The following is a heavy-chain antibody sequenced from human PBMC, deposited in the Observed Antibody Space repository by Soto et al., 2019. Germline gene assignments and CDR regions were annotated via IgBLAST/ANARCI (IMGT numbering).Heavy chain of an antibody. D-gene: IGHD2-21*01. CDR3: ARDVWPYYFDY. CDR2: IYYSGST. J-gene: IGHJ4*02. V-gene: IGHV4-31*03. Sequence: QVQLQESGPGLVKSSQTLSLTCTVSGGSISSGGYHWNWIRQHPGKGLEWIGNIYYSGSTYYNPSLKSXXTXSKXTTKNQFSLKLSSVTAADTAVYYCARDVWPYYFDYWGQGTLVTVSS. CDR1: GGSISSGGYH.